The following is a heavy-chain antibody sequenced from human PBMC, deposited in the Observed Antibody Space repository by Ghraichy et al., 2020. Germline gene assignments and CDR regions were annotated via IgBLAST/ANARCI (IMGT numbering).Heavy chain of an antibody. V-gene: IGHV3-30*18. D-gene: IGHD1/OR15-1a*01. CDR1: GFTFSAYD. CDR2: ILQDGSKE. Sequence: GESLNISCAASGFTFSAYDMHWVRQAPGRGLEWVAVILQDGSKEYYADAVKGRFTVSRDNPKNTLYLQMSSLRSEDTAVYYCAKVPSWARHWDIDYWGQGTLVTVSS. CDR3: AKVPSWARHWDIDY. J-gene: IGHJ4*02.